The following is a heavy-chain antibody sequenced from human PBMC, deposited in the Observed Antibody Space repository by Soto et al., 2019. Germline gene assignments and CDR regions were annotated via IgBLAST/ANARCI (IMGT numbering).Heavy chain of an antibody. CDR1: GFTFSSYG. V-gene: IGHV3-33*01. CDR3: AAGRFGESNDY. CDR2: IWYDGSNK. D-gene: IGHD3-10*01. Sequence: GGSLRLSCAASGFTFSSYGMHWVRQAPGKGLEWVAVIWYDGSNKYYADSVKGRFTISRDNSKNTLYLQMNSLRAEDTAVYYCAAGRFGESNDYWGQGTLVTVSS. J-gene: IGHJ4*02.